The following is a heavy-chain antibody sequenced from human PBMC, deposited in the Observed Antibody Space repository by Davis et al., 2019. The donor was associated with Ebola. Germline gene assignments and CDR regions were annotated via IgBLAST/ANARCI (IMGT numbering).Heavy chain of an antibody. CDR2: FRSKANSYAT. D-gene: IGHD4-17*01. V-gene: IGHV3-73*01. CDR1: GFTFSGSA. CDR3: TTTTVYFDY. Sequence: GGSLRLSCAASGFTFSGSAMHWVRQASGQGLEWVGRFRSKANSYATAYAASVKGRFTISRDDSKNTAYLQMNSLKTEDTAVYYCTTTTVYFDYWGQGTLVTVSS. J-gene: IGHJ4*02.